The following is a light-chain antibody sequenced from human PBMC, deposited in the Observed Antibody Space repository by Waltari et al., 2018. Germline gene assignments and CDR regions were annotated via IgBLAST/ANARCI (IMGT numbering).Light chain of an antibody. J-gene: IGLJ3*02. CDR3: NSYAGSDKLL. CDR2: EVT. V-gene: IGLV2-8*01. CDR1: SSDVGTYNF. Sequence: QSALTQPHSASGSPGQSVTISCTGSSSDVGTYNFVSWYQQHPGNAPNLMIHEVTKRPAGVPDRFSCSKSGNTASLRISELQAEDEAEYYCNSYAGSDKLLCGGGTKRAVL.